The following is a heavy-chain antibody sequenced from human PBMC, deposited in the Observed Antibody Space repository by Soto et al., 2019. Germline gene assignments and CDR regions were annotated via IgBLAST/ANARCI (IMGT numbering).Heavy chain of an antibody. CDR1: GYTFTNYE. Sequence: ASVKVSCKASGYTFTNYETIWVRQATGQGLEWMGWMNPNSGDTVYAQKFQGRLTMTRDTPISTAYMELSSLTSDDTAVYYCARGRGGYCSGGICYRFLDPWGQGTMVTVYS. V-gene: IGHV1-8*01. CDR2: MNPNSGDT. D-gene: IGHD2-15*01. CDR3: ARGRGGYCSGGICYRFLDP. J-gene: IGHJ5*02.